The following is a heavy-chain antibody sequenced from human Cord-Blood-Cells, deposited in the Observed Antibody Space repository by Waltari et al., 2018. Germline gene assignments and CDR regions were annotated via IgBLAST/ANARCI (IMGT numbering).Heavy chain of an antibody. D-gene: IGHD7-27*01. CDR2: IYYSGST. V-gene: IGHV4-59*01. Sequence: QVQLQESGPGLVKPSETLSLTCTVSGGSISSYYWSWIRQPPGKGLEWIGNIYYSGSTNYNPSLKSRVTISVDTSKNQFSLKLSSVTAADTAVYYCARDRVAGDRYYYGMDVWGQGTTVTVSS. CDR3: ARDRVAGDRYYYGMDV. J-gene: IGHJ6*02. CDR1: GGSISSYY.